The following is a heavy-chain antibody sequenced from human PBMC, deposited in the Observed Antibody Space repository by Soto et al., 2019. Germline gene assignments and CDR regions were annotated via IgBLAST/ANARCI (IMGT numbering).Heavy chain of an antibody. J-gene: IGHJ6*02. CDR1: GGSISSSSYS. D-gene: IGHD2-2*01. CDR3: GRQPGHCGSTTCFGYYSVDV. CDR2: IYYSGST. Sequence: QLQLQESGPRLVKPSETLSLTCSVSGGSISSSSYSWGWIRQPPGKGLEWIGTIYYSGSTHYNPSPEGRVAISADTPNSQLSLRLSSVTAADTAVYYCGRQPGHCGSTTCFGYYSVDVWGQGTTVTVS. V-gene: IGHV4-39*01.